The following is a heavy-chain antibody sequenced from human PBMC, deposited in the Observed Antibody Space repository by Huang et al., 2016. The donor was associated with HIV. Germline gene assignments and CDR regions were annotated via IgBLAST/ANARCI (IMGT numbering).Heavy chain of an antibody. CDR3: ARQVDGFRSHFDF. CDR1: GYGFSSYW. Sequence: EVLLVQSGAELKEPGESLKISCKASGYGFSSYWIGWGRQKAGKGLGWRAVSYPVEAETKYSPSVDGQVTISADKSTRTAYLQWESLKAPDTAIYFCARQVDGFRSHFDFWGQGTLVSVSS. J-gene: IGHJ4*02. CDR2: SYPVEAET. D-gene: IGHD5-18*01. V-gene: IGHV5-51*01.